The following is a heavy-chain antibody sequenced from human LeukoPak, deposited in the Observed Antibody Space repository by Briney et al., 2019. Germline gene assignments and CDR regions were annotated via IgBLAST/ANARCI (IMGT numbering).Heavy chain of an antibody. J-gene: IGHJ6*02. CDR1: GFTFDDYA. Sequence: PGGSLRLSCAASGFTFDDYAMHWVRQAPGKGLEWVSGISWNSGSIGYADSVKGRFTISRDNAKNSLYLQMNSLRAEDTAVYYCARDPSSGYHAVGMDVWGQGTTVAVSS. V-gene: IGHV3-9*01. CDR2: ISWNSGSI. D-gene: IGHD3-22*01. CDR3: ARDPSSGYHAVGMDV.